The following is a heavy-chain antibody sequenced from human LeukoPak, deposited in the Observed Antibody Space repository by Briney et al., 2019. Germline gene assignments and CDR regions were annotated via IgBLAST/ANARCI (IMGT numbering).Heavy chain of an antibody. V-gene: IGHV4-39*06. J-gene: IGHJ6*02. Sequence: SETLSLTCTVSGGSISSSSYYWGWIRQPPGKGLEWIGSIYYSGSTYYNPSLKSRVTISVDTSKNQFPLKLSSVTAADTAVYYCARVRPYYYYGMDVWGQGTTVTVSS. CDR3: ARVRPYYYYGMDV. CDR2: IYYSGST. CDR1: GGSISSSSYY.